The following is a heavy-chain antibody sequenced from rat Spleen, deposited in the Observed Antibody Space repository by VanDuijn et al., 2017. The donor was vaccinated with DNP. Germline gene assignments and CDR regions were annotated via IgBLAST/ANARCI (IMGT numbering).Heavy chain of an antibody. CDR1: GFTFSDYY. J-gene: IGHJ2*01. V-gene: IGHV5-22*01. Sequence: EVQLVESGGGLVQPGRSLKVSCAASGFTFSDYYMAWVRQAPKKGLEWVASISYEGSRTYYGDSVKGRFAISRDNAKSTLYLQMNSLRSEDTATYYCARRGGDWGQGVMVTVSS. CDR3: ARRGGD. D-gene: IGHD1-11*01. CDR2: ISYEGSRT.